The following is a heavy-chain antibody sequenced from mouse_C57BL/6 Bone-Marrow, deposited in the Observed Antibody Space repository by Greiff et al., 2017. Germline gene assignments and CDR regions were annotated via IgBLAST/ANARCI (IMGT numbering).Heavy chain of an antibody. Sequence: VQLQQPGAELVMPGASVKLSCKASGYTFTSYWMHWVKQRPGQGLEWIGEIDPSDSYTNYNQKFKGKSTLTVDKSSSTAYMQLSSLTSEDSAVYYCAREPTYYGYDGGYFDVWGTGTTVTVSS. D-gene: IGHD2-9*01. CDR3: AREPTYYGYDGGYFDV. V-gene: IGHV1-69*01. CDR1: GYTFTSYW. J-gene: IGHJ1*03. CDR2: IDPSDSYT.